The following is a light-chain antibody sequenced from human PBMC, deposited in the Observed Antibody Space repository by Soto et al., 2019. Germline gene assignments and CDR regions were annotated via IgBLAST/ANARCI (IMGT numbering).Light chain of an antibody. CDR3: QQRSKSVT. Sequence: PGTRVTLSCRASQSVSSSYLTWYQQKPGQAPRLLIYGASTRATSIPARFSGSGSGTDFTLTISSLQPEDFAVYYCQQRSKSVTFGQGTRLEIK. CDR1: QSVSSSY. V-gene: IGKV3D-7*01. J-gene: IGKJ5*01. CDR2: GAS.